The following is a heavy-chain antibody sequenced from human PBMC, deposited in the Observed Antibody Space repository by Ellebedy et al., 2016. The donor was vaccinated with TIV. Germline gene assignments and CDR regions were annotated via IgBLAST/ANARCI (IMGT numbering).Heavy chain of an antibody. CDR1: GFTFSNYG. J-gene: IGHJ4*02. CDR3: AKDRGDYVWGSSPTDY. D-gene: IGHD3-16*01. CDR2: ISYDGSNK. V-gene: IGHV3-30*18. Sequence: GESLKISCAASGFTFSNYGMHWVRQAPGKGLEWVAVISYDGSNKYLADSVKGRFTISRDNSRNTVPLQMNRLRAEDTAVYYCAKDRGDYVWGSSPTDYWGQGSLVTVSS.